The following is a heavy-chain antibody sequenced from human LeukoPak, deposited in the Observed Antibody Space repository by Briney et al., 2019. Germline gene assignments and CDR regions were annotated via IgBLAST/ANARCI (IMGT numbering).Heavy chain of an antibody. CDR2: INPNSGGT. J-gene: IGHJ4*02. CDR1: GYTFTGYY. CDR3: ARGPDIVVVVAATTLGY. V-gene: IGHV1-2*02. D-gene: IGHD2-15*01. Sequence: GASVKVSCKASGYTFTGYYMHWVRQAPGQGLGWIGWINPNSGGTNYAQKFQGRVTMTRDTSISTAYMELSRLRSDDTAVYYCARGPDIVVVVAATTLGYWGQGTLVTVSS.